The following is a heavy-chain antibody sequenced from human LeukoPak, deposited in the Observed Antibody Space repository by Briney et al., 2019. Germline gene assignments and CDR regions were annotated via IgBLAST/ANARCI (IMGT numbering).Heavy chain of an antibody. J-gene: IGHJ4*02. CDR1: GFTFSNYA. V-gene: IGHV3-30*01. Sequence: SGGSLRLSCAASGFTFSNYAMHWVRQAPGKGLEWVSLISSGGTYEYYADSVKGRFTISRDNSKNTLYLQLNSLRAGDTAVYYCARDSTYYYDSGSSGPHYFDNWGQGTLVTVSS. D-gene: IGHD3-10*01. CDR2: ISSGGTYE. CDR3: ARDSTYYYDSGSSGPHYFDN.